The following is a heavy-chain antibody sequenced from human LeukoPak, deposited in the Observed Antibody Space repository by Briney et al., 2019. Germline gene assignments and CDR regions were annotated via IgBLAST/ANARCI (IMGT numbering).Heavy chain of an antibody. CDR2: IYYSGST. CDR3: AGSYRYFDY. Sequence: SETLSLTCTVSGGSISSYYWSWIRQPPGKGLEWIGYIYYSGSTNYNPSLKSRVTISVDTSKSQFSLKLSSVTAADTAVYYCAGSYRYFDYWGQGTLVTVSS. V-gene: IGHV4-59*01. D-gene: IGHD3-16*02. J-gene: IGHJ4*02. CDR1: GGSISSYY.